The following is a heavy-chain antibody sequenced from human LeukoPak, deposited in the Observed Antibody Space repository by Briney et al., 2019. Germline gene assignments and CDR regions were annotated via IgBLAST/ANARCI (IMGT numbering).Heavy chain of an antibody. CDR2: IKQDGSEK. D-gene: IGHD4/OR15-4a*01. Sequence: PGGALGVSCAGSGFTLSNYWMSWVGQAAGKGLEWVANIKQDGSEKYYVDSVKGRFTISRDNAKNSLYLQMNSLRAEDTAVYYCARAWMGVLPFDFWGQRTLVTVSS. CDR3: ARAWMGVLPFDF. CDR1: GFTLSNYW. J-gene: IGHJ4*02. V-gene: IGHV3-7*01.